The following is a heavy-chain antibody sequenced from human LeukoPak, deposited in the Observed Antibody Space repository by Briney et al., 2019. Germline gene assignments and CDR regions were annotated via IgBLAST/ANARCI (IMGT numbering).Heavy chain of an antibody. J-gene: IGHJ4*02. D-gene: IGHD2-15*01. CDR1: GGTFSSYA. CDR3: ATPYCSGGSCYFDY. CDR2: IIPIFGTA. V-gene: IGHV1-69*13. Sequence: GASVKVSCKASGGTFSSYAISWVRQAPGQGLEWMGGIIPIFGTANYAQKFQGRVTITADESTSTAYMELSSLRSGDTAVYYCATPYCSGGSCYFDYWGQGTLVTVSS.